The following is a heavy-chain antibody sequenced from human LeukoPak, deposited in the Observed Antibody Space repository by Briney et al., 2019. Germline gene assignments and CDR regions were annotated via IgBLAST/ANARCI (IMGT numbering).Heavy chain of an antibody. J-gene: IGHJ5*02. CDR2: ISAYNGNT. Sequence: ASVKVSCKASGCTFRTYGINWVRQAPGQGLEWMGWISAYNGNTNYAQKLQGRVTMTTDTSTSTAYMELRSLRSDDTAVYYCTRDAYSTSSSGFDPWGQGTLVTVSS. CDR3: TRDAYSTSSSGFDP. D-gene: IGHD6-6*01. CDR1: GCTFRTYG. V-gene: IGHV1-18*01.